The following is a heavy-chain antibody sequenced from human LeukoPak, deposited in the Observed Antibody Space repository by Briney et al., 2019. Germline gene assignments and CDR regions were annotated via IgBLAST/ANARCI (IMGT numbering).Heavy chain of an antibody. D-gene: IGHD6-13*01. CDR3: ARPHSSSSWGRLGAFDI. Sequence: GESLQISCKGSGYSFTSYWIGWVRQMPGKGLEWMGIIYPGDSDTRYSPSFQGQVTISADKSISTAYLQWSSLKASDTAMYYCARPHSSSSWGRLGAFDIWGQGTMVTVSS. J-gene: IGHJ3*02. CDR1: GYSFTSYW. V-gene: IGHV5-51*01. CDR2: IYPGDSDT.